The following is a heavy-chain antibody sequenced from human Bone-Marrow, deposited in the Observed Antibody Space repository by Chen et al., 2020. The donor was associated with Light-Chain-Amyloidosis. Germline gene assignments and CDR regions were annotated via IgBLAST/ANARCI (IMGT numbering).Heavy chain of an antibody. D-gene: IGHD3-10*01. CDR2: IYPGDPNT. CDR1: GYSFTSYW. CDR3: ARPLLWGGGGAFDI. V-gene: IGHV5-51*01. J-gene: IGHJ3*02. Sequence: EVQLVQSGAEVKKPGESLKISCKGSGYSFTSYWIGWVRQMPGKGLEWMGIIYPGDPNTSYSPSSQGQATIPADKSTSTASLRWGSLKASDTAMYYCARPLLWGGGGAFDIWGQGTMVTVSS.